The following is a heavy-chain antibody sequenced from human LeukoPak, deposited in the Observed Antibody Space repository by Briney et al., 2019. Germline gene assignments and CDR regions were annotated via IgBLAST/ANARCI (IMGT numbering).Heavy chain of an antibody. J-gene: IGHJ4*02. CDR3: AKGQEAESRLDS. D-gene: IGHD1-1*01. CDR1: GFTFSSYG. V-gene: IGHV3-23*01. CDR2: ISGSGGST. Sequence: PGGTLRLSCAASGFTFSSYGMSWVRQAPGKGLEWVSAISGSGGSTYYADSVKGRFTISRDNSKNTLFLQMNSLRAEDTALYYCAKGQEAESRLDSWGQGTLVTVSS.